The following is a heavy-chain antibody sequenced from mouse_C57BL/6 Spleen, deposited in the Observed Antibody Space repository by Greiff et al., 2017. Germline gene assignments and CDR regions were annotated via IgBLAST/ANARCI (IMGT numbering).Heavy chain of an antibody. D-gene: IGHD1-1*01. CDR3: ARPFITTVVSFDY. V-gene: IGHV1-26*01. Sequence: EVQLQQSGPELVKPGASVKISCKASGYTFTDYYMNWVKQSHGKSLEWIGDINPNNGGTSYNQKFKGKATLTVDKSSSTAYMELRSLTSEDSAVYYCARPFITTVVSFDYWGQGTTLTVSS. CDR2: INPNNGGT. CDR1: GYTFTDYY. J-gene: IGHJ2*01.